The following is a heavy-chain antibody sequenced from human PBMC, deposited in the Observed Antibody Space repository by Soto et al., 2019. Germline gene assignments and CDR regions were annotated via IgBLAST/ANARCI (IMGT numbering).Heavy chain of an antibody. D-gene: IGHD2-8*01. V-gene: IGHV1-2*02. J-gene: IGHJ4*02. CDR2: IYPDSGGT. Sequence: ASVKGSCKPSGYTFSGFYIHWVRQAPGQGLESMGWIYPDSGGTDYAQQFQGRVTMTRDTSISTAYMELSRLRSDDTAVYYCRVTGVSEVDYWGQGTLVTVSS. CDR1: GYTFSGFY. CDR3: RVTGVSEVDY.